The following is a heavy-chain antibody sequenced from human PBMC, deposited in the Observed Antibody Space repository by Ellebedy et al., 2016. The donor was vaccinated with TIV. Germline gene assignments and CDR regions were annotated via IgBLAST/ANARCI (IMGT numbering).Heavy chain of an antibody. D-gene: IGHD1-26*01. CDR2: IYYSGST. CDR1: GDSISNYS. CDR3: ARRSSVTAESGFAY. V-gene: IGHV4-59*12. J-gene: IGHJ4*02. Sequence: SETLSLTXTVSGDSISNYSWSWIRQPPGKGLQWIGYIYYSGSTNYNPSLKSRVTISLDTSKNQFSLRLSSMTAADTAVYYCARRSSVTAESGFAYWGQGTRVTVSS.